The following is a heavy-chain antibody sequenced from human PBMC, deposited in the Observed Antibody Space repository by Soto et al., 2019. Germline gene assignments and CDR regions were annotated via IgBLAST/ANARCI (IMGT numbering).Heavy chain of an antibody. D-gene: IGHD2-21*01. CDR2: IKEDGSEK. V-gene: IGHV3-7*01. Sequence: QPVVSLILACSSSVFTFVRDWIGWVRQAPVKGLEWVANIKEDGSEKFYVDSVMGRFTISRDNAKKSLYLQIDSLRAEDTEVYYCARPQCGGECYIGSIDNWGQGTMVTVSS. CDR3: ARPQCGGECYIGSIDN. J-gene: IGHJ4*02. CDR1: VFTFVRDW.